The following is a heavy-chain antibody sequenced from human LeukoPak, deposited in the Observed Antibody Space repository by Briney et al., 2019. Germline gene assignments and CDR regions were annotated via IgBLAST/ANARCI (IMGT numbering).Heavy chain of an antibody. J-gene: IGHJ4*02. CDR1: GGSFSGYY. Sequence: SETLSLTCAVYGGSFSGYYWSWIRQPPGKGLEWIGEINHSGSTNYNPSLKSRVTISVDTSKNQFSLKLSSVTAADTAVYYCARVRGYFWSGSQSFDYWGQGTLVTVPS. CDR2: INHSGST. D-gene: IGHD3-3*01. CDR3: ARVRGYFWSGSQSFDY. V-gene: IGHV4-34*01.